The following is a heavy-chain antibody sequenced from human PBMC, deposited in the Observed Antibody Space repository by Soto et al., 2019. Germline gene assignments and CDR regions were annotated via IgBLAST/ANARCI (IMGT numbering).Heavy chain of an antibody. J-gene: IGHJ3*02. Sequence: QVQLVESGGGVVQPGRSLRLSCAASGFTFSSYAMHWVRQAPGKGLEWVAVISYDGSNKYYADSVKGRFTISRDNSKNTLYLQMNSLRAEDTAVYYCARWEKTTWYAFDIWGQGTMVTVSS. CDR2: ISYDGSNK. CDR1: GFTFSSYA. CDR3: ARWEKTTWYAFDI. D-gene: IGHD1-26*01. V-gene: IGHV3-30-3*01.